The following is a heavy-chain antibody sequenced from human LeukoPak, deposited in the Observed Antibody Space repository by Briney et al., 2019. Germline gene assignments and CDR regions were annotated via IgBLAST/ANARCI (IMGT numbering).Heavy chain of an antibody. CDR2: IHHSGTT. Sequence: SETLSLTCAVSGYSISSGYSWGWIRQPPGKGLEWIGHIHHSGTTYYSPSLKSRVTISVDTSKNHFSLNLSSVTAADTAIYYCASDQSYFTAWYAPSDYMDVWGKGTTVTVSS. D-gene: IGHD6-13*01. J-gene: IGHJ6*03. CDR1: GYSISSGYS. V-gene: IGHV4-38-2*01. CDR3: ASDQSYFTAWYAPSDYMDV.